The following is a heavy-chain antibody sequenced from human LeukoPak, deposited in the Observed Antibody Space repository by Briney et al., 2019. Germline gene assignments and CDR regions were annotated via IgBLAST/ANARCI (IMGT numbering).Heavy chain of an antibody. D-gene: IGHD3-10*01. CDR1: GFTFGSYA. CDR2: IGGSGGGT. V-gene: IGHV3-23*01. J-gene: IGHJ4*02. CDR3: AREGSQGSGSYFGY. Sequence: PGGSLRLSCAASGFTFGSYAMSWVRQAPGKGLEWVSAIGGSGGGTKYADSVKGRFTISRDNSKNTLYLQMNSLRAEDTAVYYCAREGSQGSGSYFGYWGQGTLVIVSS.